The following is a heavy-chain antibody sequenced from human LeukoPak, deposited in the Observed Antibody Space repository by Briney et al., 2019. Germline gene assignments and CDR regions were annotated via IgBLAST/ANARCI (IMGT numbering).Heavy chain of an antibody. Sequence: PGGSLRLSCAASGFTFSSYAMSWARQAPGKGLEWVSAISGSGGSTYYADSVKGRFTISRDNSKNTLYLQMNSLRAEDTAVYYCAKGPMPPVAFDIWGQGTMVTVSS. D-gene: IGHD2-2*01. CDR1: GFTFSSYA. J-gene: IGHJ3*02. V-gene: IGHV3-23*01. CDR2: ISGSGGST. CDR3: AKGPMPPVAFDI.